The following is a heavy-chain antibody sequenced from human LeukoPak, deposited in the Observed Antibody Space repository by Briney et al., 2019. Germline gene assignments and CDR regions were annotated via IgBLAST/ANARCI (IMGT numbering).Heavy chain of an antibody. V-gene: IGHV3-30*18. CDR1: GFTFSSYG. CDR3: AKDGHSSGWYNFDY. D-gene: IGHD6-19*01. Sequence: GGSLRLSCAASGFTFSSYGMHWVRQAPGKGLEWVAVISYDGSNKYYADSVKGRFTISRDDSKNTLYLQMNSLGAEDTAEYYCAKDGHSSGWYNFDYWGQGTLVTVSS. J-gene: IGHJ4*02. CDR2: ISYDGSNK.